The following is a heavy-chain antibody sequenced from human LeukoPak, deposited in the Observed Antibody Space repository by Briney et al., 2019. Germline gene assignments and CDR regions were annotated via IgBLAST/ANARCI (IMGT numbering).Heavy chain of an antibody. CDR1: GFTFSSYS. CDR3: ARGGLNFDAFDI. D-gene: IGHD1-7*01. V-gene: IGHV3-21*01. CDR2: IGSRSTYT. Sequence: GGSLRLSCAASGFTFSSYSMNWVRQAPGKGLEWVSSIGSRSTYTYSADSVKGRFTISRDNAENSLYLQMNSLRAGDTAVYYCARGGLNFDAFDIWGQGTMVTVSS. J-gene: IGHJ3*02.